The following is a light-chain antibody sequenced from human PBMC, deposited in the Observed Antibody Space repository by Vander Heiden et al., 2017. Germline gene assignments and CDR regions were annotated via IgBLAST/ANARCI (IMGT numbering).Light chain of an antibody. CDR2: NTN. Sequence: QTVVTLEPSFSVSPGGTVTLTCGLSSGSVSTTYYPSWYQQTPGQTPRTLISNTNTRSSGVPDRFSGSILGNKAALTITGAQADDESDYYCALYMGSGIWVFGGGTKLTVL. J-gene: IGLJ3*02. V-gene: IGLV8-61*01. CDR3: ALYMGSGIWV. CDR1: SGSVSTTYY.